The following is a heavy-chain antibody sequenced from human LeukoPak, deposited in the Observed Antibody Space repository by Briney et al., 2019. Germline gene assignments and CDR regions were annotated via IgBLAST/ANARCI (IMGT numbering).Heavy chain of an antibody. CDR3: ARVGSSGWYGSLDY. CDR1: GFTFSSYA. J-gene: IGHJ4*02. Sequence: GGSLRLSCAASGFTFSSYAMHWVRQAPGKGLEWVAVISYDGSNKYYADSVKGRFTISRDNSKNTLYLQMNSLRAEGTAVYYCARVGSSGWYGSLDYWGQGTLVTVSS. CDR2: ISYDGSNK. V-gene: IGHV3-30-3*01. D-gene: IGHD6-19*01.